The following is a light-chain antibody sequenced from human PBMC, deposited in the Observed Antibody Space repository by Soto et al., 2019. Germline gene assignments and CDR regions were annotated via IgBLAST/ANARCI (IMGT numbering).Light chain of an antibody. CDR3: SSYTSSSTPFV. CDR1: SIDVGGYNY. Sequence: QSALTQPASVSGSPGQSITISCTGTSIDVGGYNYVSWYQQHPGKAPKLMIYDVSNRPSGVSNRFSGSKSGNTASLTISGLQAEDEADYYCSSYTSSSTPFVFGTGTKATVL. J-gene: IGLJ1*01. V-gene: IGLV2-14*01. CDR2: DVS.